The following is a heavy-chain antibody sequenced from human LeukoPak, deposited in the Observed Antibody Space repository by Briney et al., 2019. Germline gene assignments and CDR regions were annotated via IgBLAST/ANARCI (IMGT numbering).Heavy chain of an antibody. J-gene: IGHJ4*02. Sequence: GGSLRLSCAASGFTLSDYAMSWVRQTPGKGLEWVSAISAGGGSTYFADSVKGRFTISRDNSKNTLYLQMNSPRAEDTAVYYCAKEGSVTNWNYMGVGYWGQGTLVTVSS. CDR3: AKEGSVTNWNYMGVGY. D-gene: IGHD1-7*01. CDR1: GFTLSDYA. CDR2: ISAGGGST. V-gene: IGHV3-23*01.